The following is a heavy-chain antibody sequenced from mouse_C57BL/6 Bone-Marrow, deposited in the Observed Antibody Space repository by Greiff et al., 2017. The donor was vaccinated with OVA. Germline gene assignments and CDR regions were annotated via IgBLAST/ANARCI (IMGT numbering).Heavy chain of an antibody. J-gene: IGHJ1*03. CDR2: IDPSDSYT. CDR3: ARGGTTVVATRYFDV. D-gene: IGHD1-1*01. Sequence: VQLQQPGAELVMPGASVKLSCKASGYTFTSYWMHWVKQRPGQGLEWIGEIDPSDSYTNYNQKFKGKSTLTVDKYSSTAYMQLSSLTSEDSAVYYCARGGTTVVATRYFDVWGTGTTVTVSS. CDR1: GYTFTSYW. V-gene: IGHV1-69*01.